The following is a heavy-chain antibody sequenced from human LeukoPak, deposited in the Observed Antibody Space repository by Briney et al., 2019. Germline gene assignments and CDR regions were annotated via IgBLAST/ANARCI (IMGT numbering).Heavy chain of an antibody. J-gene: IGHJ4*02. Sequence: GGSLRLSCAASGFTFSSYAMHWVRQAPGKGLEYVSAISSNGGSTYYANSVKGRFTISRDSSKNTLYLQMGSLRAEDMAVYYCARLTYGSGSYPGYYFDYWGQGTLVTVSS. CDR3: ARLTYGSGSYPGYYFDY. CDR2: ISSNGGST. V-gene: IGHV3-64*01. D-gene: IGHD3-10*01. CDR1: GFTFSSYA.